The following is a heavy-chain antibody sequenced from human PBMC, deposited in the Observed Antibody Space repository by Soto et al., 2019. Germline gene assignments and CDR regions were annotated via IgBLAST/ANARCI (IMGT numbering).Heavy chain of an antibody. CDR1: GGSISSISYY. D-gene: IGHD5-12*01. CDR2: IYYSGST. CDR3: ARPSGYSGYDYFDY. Sequence: ETLSLTCTVSGGSISSISYYWGGILQPPGKGLEWIGSIYYSGSTYYNPSLKSRVTISVDTSKNQFSLKLSSVTAADTAVYYCARPSGYSGYDYFDYWGQGTLVTVSS. J-gene: IGHJ4*02. V-gene: IGHV4-39*01.